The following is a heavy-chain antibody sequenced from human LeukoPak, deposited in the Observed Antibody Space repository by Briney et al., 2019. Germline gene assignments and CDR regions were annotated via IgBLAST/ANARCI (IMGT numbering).Heavy chain of an antibody. D-gene: IGHD3-22*01. Sequence: PSETLSLTCAVSGYSISSGYYWGWIRPPPGKGLEWIGSIYHSGRTYYNPSLKSRVTISVDTSKNQFSLKLSSVTATDTAVYYCARLPSYYDSSGYSYWGQGTLVTVSS. CDR3: ARLPSYYDSSGYSY. J-gene: IGHJ4*02. CDR2: IYHSGRT. CDR1: GYSISSGYY. V-gene: IGHV4-38-2*01.